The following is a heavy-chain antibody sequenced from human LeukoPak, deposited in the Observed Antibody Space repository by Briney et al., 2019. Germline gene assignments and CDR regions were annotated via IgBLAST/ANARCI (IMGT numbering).Heavy chain of an antibody. CDR3: ASGYYYGSGSPTV. J-gene: IGHJ4*02. CDR1: GGSISSSSYY. Sequence: SETLSLTCTVSGGSISSSSYYWGWIRQPPGKGLEWIGSIYYSGSTYYNPSLKSRATISVDTSKNQFSLKLSSVTAADTAVYYCASGYYYGSGSPTVWGQGTLVTVSS. D-gene: IGHD3-10*01. V-gene: IGHV4-39*01. CDR2: IYYSGST.